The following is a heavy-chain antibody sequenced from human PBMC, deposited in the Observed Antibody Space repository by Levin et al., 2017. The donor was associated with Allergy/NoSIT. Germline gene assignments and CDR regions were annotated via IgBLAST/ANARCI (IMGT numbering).Heavy chain of an antibody. CDR1: GGSISSYY. J-gene: IGHJ4*02. D-gene: IGHD6-13*01. Sequence: SETLSLTCTVSGGSISSYYWSWIRQPPGKGLEWIGYIYYSGSTNYNPSLKSRVTISVDTSKNQFSLKLSSVTAADTAVYYCASWKGQLEYWGQGTLVTVSS. CDR2: IYYSGST. CDR3: ASWKGQLEY. V-gene: IGHV4-59*01.